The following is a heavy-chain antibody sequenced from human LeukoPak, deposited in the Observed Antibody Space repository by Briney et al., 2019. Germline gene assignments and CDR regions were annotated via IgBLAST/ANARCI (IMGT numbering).Heavy chain of an antibody. D-gene: IGHD6-19*01. CDR3: ARDVWQWLVPHNWFDP. J-gene: IGHJ5*02. Sequence: ASVKVSCKASGYTFTSYGISWVRQAPVQGLEWMGWISAYNGNTNYAQKLQGRVTMTTDTSTSTAYMELRSLRSDDTAVYYCARDVWQWLVPHNWFDPWGQGTLVTVSS. CDR2: ISAYNGNT. CDR1: GYTFTSYG. V-gene: IGHV1-18*01.